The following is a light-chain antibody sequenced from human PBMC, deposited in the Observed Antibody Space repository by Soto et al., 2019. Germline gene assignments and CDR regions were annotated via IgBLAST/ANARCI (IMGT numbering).Light chain of an antibody. Sequence: QSALTQPASVSGSPGQSITISCTGTSSDVGSHNLVSWYQQHPGKAPKLMIYEGSKRPSGVSNRFSGSKSGNTASLTISGLQAEDEADYYCCSYAGSSTFEWVFGGGTKVTVL. CDR1: SSDVGSHNL. V-gene: IGLV2-23*03. CDR2: EGS. J-gene: IGLJ3*02. CDR3: CSYAGSSTFEWV.